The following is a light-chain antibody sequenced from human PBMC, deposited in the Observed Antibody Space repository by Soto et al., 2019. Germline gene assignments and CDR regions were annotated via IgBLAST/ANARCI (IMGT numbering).Light chain of an antibody. Sequence: DLQMTQSPSSLSASVGDRVTITCRASQSISNYLNWYKQKPGKVPKLLIYAASSLQSGVPSRFIGSGSGTDFTLTFSSLQPEDFATYYCQHSYSTPWTFGQGTEVEIK. CDR1: QSISNY. J-gene: IGKJ1*01. V-gene: IGKV1-39*01. CDR2: AAS. CDR3: QHSYSTPWT.